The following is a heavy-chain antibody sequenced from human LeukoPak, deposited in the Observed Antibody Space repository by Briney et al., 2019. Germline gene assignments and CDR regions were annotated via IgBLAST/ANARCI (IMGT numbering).Heavy chain of an antibody. V-gene: IGHV4-4*07. D-gene: IGHD3-16*01. CDR3: ASDVGGSGYY. CDR1: GGSISSDY. Sequence: PSETLSLTCTVSGGSISSDYWSWIRRPSGNGLEWIGRIYHRGSTNYNPSLKSRVIISVDKSKNRFSLKLSSVSAADTAPYYCASDVGGSGYYWGQGTLVTVSS. J-gene: IGHJ4*02. CDR2: IYHRGST.